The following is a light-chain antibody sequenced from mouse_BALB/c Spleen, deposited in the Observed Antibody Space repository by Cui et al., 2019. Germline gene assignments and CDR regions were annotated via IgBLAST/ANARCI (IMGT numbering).Light chain of an antibody. J-gene: IGKJ2*01. CDR3: QQWNGNPPT. V-gene: IGKV4-68*01. Sequence: QIVLIQSLALMSASPGEKVTMTCSASSSISYMYWYQQNPRSSPKPWIYLTSNLASGVTARFSGSGSGTSYSLTISSMEAEDAATYYCQQWNGNPPTFGGGTKLEIK. CDR1: SSISY. CDR2: LTS.